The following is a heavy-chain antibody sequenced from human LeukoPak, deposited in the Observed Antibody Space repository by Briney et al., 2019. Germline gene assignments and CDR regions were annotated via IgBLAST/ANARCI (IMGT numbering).Heavy chain of an antibody. D-gene: IGHD6-19*01. V-gene: IGHV3-48*03. CDR1: GFTFSSYE. CDR2: ISSTGSTI. J-gene: IGHJ4*02. CDR3: AKEGYSSGWVLDY. Sequence: PGGSLRLSCAASGFTFSSYEMNWARQAPGKGLEWVSYISSTGSTIYYADSVKGRFTISRDNAKNSLYLQMNSLRAEDTALYYCAKEGYSSGWVLDYWGQGTLVTVSS.